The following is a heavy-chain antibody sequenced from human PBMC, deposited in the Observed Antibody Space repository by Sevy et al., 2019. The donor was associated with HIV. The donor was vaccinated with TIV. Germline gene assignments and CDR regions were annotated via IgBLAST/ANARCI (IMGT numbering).Heavy chain of an antibody. V-gene: IGHV3-23*01. CDR3: AKDLKGLTTVVTTKFDY. D-gene: IGHD4-17*01. J-gene: IGHJ4*02. CDR2: ISGSGGST. Sequence: GESLKISCAASGFTFSSYAMSWVRQAPGKGLEWVSAISGSGGSTYYADSVKGRFTISRDNSKNTLYLQMNSLRAEDKAVYYCAKDLKGLTTVVTTKFDYWGQGTLVTVSS. CDR1: GFTFSSYA.